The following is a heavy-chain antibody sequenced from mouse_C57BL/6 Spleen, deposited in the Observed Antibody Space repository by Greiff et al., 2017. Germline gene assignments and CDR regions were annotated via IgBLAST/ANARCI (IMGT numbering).Heavy chain of an antibody. Sequence: QVQLQQSGPELVKPGASVKISCKASGYAFSSSWMNWVKQRPGKGLEWIGRIYPGDGDTNYNGKFKGKATLTADKSSSTAYMQLSSLTSEDSAVYFCATYSNYEGAMDCWGQGTSVTVSS. D-gene: IGHD2-5*01. CDR3: ATYSNYEGAMDC. CDR1: GYAFSSSW. CDR2: IYPGDGDT. J-gene: IGHJ4*01. V-gene: IGHV1-82*01.